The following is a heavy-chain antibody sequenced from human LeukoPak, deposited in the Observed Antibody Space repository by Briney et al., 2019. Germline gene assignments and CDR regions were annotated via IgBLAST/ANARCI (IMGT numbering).Heavy chain of an antibody. CDR2: INHSGST. J-gene: IGHJ4*02. CDR3: ARISGSSLDY. Sequence: PSQTLSLTCAVSGGSISSGGYYWSWIRQPPGKGLEWIGEINHSGSTNYNPSLKSRVTISVDTSKNQFSLKLSSVTAADTAVYYCARISGSSLDYWGQGTLVTVSS. V-gene: IGHV4-30-2*01. D-gene: IGHD1-26*01. CDR1: GGSISSGGYY.